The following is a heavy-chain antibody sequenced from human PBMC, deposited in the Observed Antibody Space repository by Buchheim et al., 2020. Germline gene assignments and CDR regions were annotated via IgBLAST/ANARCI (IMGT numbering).Heavy chain of an antibody. CDR2: ISWDGGST. D-gene: IGHD4-17*01. J-gene: IGHJ4*02. CDR1: GFTFDDYA. V-gene: IGHV3-43D*03. CDR3: AKDISHYGDYFFDY. Sequence: EVQLVESGGVVVQPGGSLRLSCAASGFTFDDYAMHWVRQAPGKGLEWVSLISWDGGSTYYADSVKGRFNISRDNSKKSLYLQMNSLRAEDTALYYCAKDISHYGDYFFDYWGQGTL.